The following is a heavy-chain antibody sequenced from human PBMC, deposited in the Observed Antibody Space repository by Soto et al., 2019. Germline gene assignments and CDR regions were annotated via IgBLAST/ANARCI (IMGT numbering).Heavy chain of an antibody. CDR2: ISYAGSNK. D-gene: IGHD5-12*01. CDR3: ANEGGEGYNLERSYFDY. Sequence: QVQLLESGGGVVQPGRSLRLSCAASGFTFSSYGMHWVRQAPGKGLEWVAVISYAGSNKYYADSVKGRFTISRDNSKNALYLEMNGLRAEGTAVYYCANEGGEGYNLERSYFDYWGQGTLVTVSS. J-gene: IGHJ4*02. V-gene: IGHV3-30*18. CDR1: GFTFSSYG.